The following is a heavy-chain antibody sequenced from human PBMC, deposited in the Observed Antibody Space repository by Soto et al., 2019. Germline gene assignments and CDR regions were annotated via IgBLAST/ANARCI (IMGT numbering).Heavy chain of an antibody. CDR3: AKQRTVTTAVGQMSFDA. CDR1: GYNFRHYY. D-gene: IGHD3-3*01. V-gene: IGHV5-51*01. Sequence: RGESLKISCQASGYNFRHYYIAWVRQKPGRGLEWVGLIYPGDSDVRYSPSVQGQVSISVDRSTDTAFLQWNSLKASDSGTYYCAKQRTVTTAVGQMSFDAWGQGTLVTVSS. J-gene: IGHJ4*02. CDR2: IYPGDSDV.